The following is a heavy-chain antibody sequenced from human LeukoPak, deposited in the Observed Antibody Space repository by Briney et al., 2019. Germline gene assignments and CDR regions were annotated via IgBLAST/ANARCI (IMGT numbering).Heavy chain of an antibody. J-gene: IGHJ4*02. D-gene: IGHD3-10*01. Sequence: GGSLRLSCATSGFTFSSYAMSWVRQAPGKGLEWVSAISGSGGSTYYADSVKGRFTISRDNSKNTLYLQMNSLRAEDTAVYYCAKGHQRTVRYFDYWGQGTLVTVSS. CDR1: GFTFSSYA. CDR3: AKGHQRTVRYFDY. CDR2: ISGSGGST. V-gene: IGHV3-23*01.